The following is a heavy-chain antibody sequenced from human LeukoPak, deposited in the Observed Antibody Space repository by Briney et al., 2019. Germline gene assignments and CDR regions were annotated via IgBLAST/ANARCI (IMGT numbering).Heavy chain of an antibody. CDR2: ISWNSGSI. Sequence: PGGSLRLSCAASGFTFDDYAMHWVRQAPGKGLEWVSGISWNSGSIGYADSVKGRFTISRDNAKNSLYLQMNSLRAEDMALYYCAKEKLPYYYDSSGYLLYDAFDIWGQGTMVTVSS. CDR1: GFTFDDYA. CDR3: AKEKLPYYYDSSGYLLYDAFDI. D-gene: IGHD3-22*01. V-gene: IGHV3-9*03. J-gene: IGHJ3*02.